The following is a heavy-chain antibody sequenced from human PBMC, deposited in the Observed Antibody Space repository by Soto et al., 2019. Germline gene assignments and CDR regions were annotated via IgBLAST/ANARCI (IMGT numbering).Heavy chain of an antibody. CDR3: ARTTAYYDFLICRLYDY. CDR1: GYTFTGSY. D-gene: IGHD3-9*01. CDR2: INPNSGGT. V-gene: IGHV1-2*02. J-gene: IGHJ4*01. Sequence: ASVKVSCTDTGYTFTGSYMHWVRQAPGQGLEWMGWINPNSGGTNYAQKFQGRVTMTRDTSISTAYMELSRLRSDDTAVYYCARTTAYYDFLICRLYDYWGHVPLFPVS.